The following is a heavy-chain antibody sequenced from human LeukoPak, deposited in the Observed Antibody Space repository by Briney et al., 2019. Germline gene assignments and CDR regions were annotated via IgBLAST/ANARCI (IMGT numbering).Heavy chain of an antibody. CDR1: GYTFTSYG. CDR3: ARVGRLDSSGYYYEGRVSFDYYYYMDV. Sequence: ASVKVSCKASGYTFTSYGISWVRQAPGQGLEWMGWISAYNGNTNYAQKLQGRVTMTTDTSTSTAYMELSSLRSEDTAVYYCARVGRLDSSGYYYEGRVSFDYYYYMDVWGKGTTVTVSS. D-gene: IGHD3-22*01. CDR2: ISAYNGNT. V-gene: IGHV1-18*01. J-gene: IGHJ6*03.